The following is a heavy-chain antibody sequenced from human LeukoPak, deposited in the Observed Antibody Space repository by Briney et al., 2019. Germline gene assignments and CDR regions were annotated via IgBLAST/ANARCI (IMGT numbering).Heavy chain of an antibody. V-gene: IGHV3-30*18. Sequence: GGSLRLSCAASGFTFSYYGMHWVRQAPGKGLAWVAVVSYDGGNKYYADSVKGRFTISRDNSKNTLHLQMNNLTAEDTAVYYCAKDLYDTSGYADYWGQGTLVTVSS. J-gene: IGHJ4*02. D-gene: IGHD3-22*01. CDR3: AKDLYDTSGYADY. CDR1: GFTFSYYG. CDR2: VSYDGGNK.